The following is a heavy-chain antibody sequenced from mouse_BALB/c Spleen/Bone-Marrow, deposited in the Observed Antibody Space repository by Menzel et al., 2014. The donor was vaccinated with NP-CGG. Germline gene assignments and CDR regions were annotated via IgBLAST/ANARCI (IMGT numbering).Heavy chain of an antibody. D-gene: IGHD2-14*01. Sequence: EVQLQQSGPELVKPGASVRMSCKASGYTFXSYVMHWGKQKPGQGLEWIGYINPYNDGTKYNEKFKGKATLTSDKSSSTAYMEPSSLTSEDSAVYYCARSGRYDGFAYWGQGTLVTVSA. CDR3: ARSGRYDGFAY. CDR2: INPYNDGT. J-gene: IGHJ3*01. CDR1: GYTFXSYV. V-gene: IGHV1-14*01.